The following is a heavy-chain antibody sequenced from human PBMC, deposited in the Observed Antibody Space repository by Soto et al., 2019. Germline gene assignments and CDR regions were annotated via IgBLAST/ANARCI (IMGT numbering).Heavy chain of an antibody. CDR2: IYYSGST. J-gene: IGHJ4*02. CDR1: GGSINNHY. CDR3: GGANWFFDY. V-gene: IGHV4-59*11. D-gene: IGHD7-27*01. Sequence: ASETLSLTCTVSGGSINNHYWSWIRQPPGQGLEWIGYIYYSGSTNYNPSLKSRVTMSVDTSKNQFSLKLSSLTAADTAIYSWGGANWFFDYWGQGTL.